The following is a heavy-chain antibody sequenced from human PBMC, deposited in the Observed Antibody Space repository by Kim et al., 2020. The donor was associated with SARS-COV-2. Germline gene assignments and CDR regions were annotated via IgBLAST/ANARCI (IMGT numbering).Heavy chain of an antibody. CDR1: GGSISSGDYY. J-gene: IGHJ4*02. CDR3: DRGYDSSGYRLDY. V-gene: IGHV4-30-4*01. CDR2: IYYSGST. Sequence: SETLSLTCTVSGGSISSGDYYWNWIRQPPGKGLEWIGYIYYSGSTYYNPSLKSRVTISIDTSKIQFSLKLSSVTAADTAVYYCDRGYDSSGYRLDYWGQGTLVTVSS. D-gene: IGHD3-22*01.